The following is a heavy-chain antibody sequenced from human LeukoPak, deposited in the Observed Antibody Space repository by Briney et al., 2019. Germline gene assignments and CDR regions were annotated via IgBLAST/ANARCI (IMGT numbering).Heavy chain of an antibody. CDR2: IRYDGSNK. CDR1: GFTFSSYG. V-gene: IGHV3-30*02. Sequence: GGSLRLSCAASGFTFSSYGMQWVRQAPGKGLEWVAFIRYDGSNKYYADSVKGRFTFSRDNSKNTLYLQMNSLRAEDTAVYYCAKVPTAGYSSSHPDYWGQGTLVTVSS. J-gene: IGHJ4*02. D-gene: IGHD6-13*01. CDR3: AKVPTAGYSSSHPDY.